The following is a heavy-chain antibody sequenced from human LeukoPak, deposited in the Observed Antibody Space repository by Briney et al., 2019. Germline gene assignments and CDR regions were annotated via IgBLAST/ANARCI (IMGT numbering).Heavy chain of an antibody. Sequence: PGGSLRLSCAASGFTFSSYAMSWVRQAPGKGLEWVSAISGSGGSTYYADSVKGRFTISRDNSKNKLYLQMNSLRAEDTAVYYCAKDSARFDIVVVTAYYFDSWGQGTLVTVSS. CDR3: AKDSARFDIVVVTAYYFDS. CDR2: ISGSGGST. D-gene: IGHD2-21*02. J-gene: IGHJ4*02. V-gene: IGHV3-23*01. CDR1: GFTFSSYA.